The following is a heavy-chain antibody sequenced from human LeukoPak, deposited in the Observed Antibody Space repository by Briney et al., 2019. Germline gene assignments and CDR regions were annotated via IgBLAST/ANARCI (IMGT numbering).Heavy chain of an antibody. CDR2: VKSKTERGTT. Sequence: VRSLRLSCAPSGVTFSIAWMSSVRQAPGKGLECGFRVKSKTERGTTDYAAPVKGRFTISRDDSTNTMSLQMNSLKTADTAVYYCTTVGTRYCGGDCYYYWGQGTLVTVSS. V-gene: IGHV3-15*01. CDR3: TTVGTRYCGGDCYYY. J-gene: IGHJ4*02. D-gene: IGHD2-21*02. CDR1: GVTFSIAW.